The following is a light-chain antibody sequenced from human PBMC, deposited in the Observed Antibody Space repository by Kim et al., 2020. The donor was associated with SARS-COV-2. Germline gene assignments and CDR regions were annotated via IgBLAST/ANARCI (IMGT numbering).Light chain of an antibody. CDR1: QSVSSSY. CDR2: GAS. V-gene: IGKV3-20*01. CDR3: QHYGSSRGT. J-gene: IGKJ4*01. Sequence: EIVLTQSPGALSLSPGERATLSCRASQSVSSSYLGWYQQKPGQAPRLLIHGASNRATGIPDRFSGSESGTDFTLTISRLEPEDFAVYYCQHYGSSRGTFGGGTKLEIK.